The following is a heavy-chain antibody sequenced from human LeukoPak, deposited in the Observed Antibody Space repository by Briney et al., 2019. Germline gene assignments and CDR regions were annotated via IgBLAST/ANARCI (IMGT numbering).Heavy chain of an antibody. J-gene: IGHJ5*02. CDR1: GYTFTSYG. Sequence: ASVKVSCKASGYTFTSYGISWVRQAPGQGLEWMGWISAYNGNTNYAQKLQGRVTMTTDTSTSTAYMELGSLRSDDTAVYYCARDPPYCSSASCYRVRRGPGNWFDPWGQGTLVTVSS. CDR3: ARDPPYCSSASCYRVRRGPGNWFDP. V-gene: IGHV1-18*01. CDR2: ISAYNGNT. D-gene: IGHD2-2*01.